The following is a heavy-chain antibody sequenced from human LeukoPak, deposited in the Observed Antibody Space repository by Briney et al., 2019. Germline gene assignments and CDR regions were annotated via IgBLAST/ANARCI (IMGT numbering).Heavy chain of an antibody. Sequence: ASETLSLTCTVSGGSISSGGYYWSWIRQHPGKGLEWIGYIYYSGSTYYNPSLKSRVTISVDTSKNQFSLKLSSVTAADTAVYYCARSADTAMVPYYFDYWGQGTLVTVSS. D-gene: IGHD5-18*01. CDR2: IYYSGST. CDR3: ARSADTAMVPYYFDY. CDR1: GGSISSGGYY. V-gene: IGHV4-31*03. J-gene: IGHJ4*02.